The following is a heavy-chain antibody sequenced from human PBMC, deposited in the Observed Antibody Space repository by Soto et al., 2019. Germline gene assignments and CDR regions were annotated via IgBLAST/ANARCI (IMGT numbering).Heavy chain of an antibody. CDR1: GYTFTDYF. Sequence: SVKVSCTSSGYTFTDYFIHWVRQAPGQGFEWMGWINPKSRGTTYAQKFQGRVTMTRDTSNSTAYMELRGLRSDDTAIYYCARVTLKAGNWFDPWGQGTLVTVS. J-gene: IGHJ5*02. CDR3: ARVTLKAGNWFDP. CDR2: INPKSRGT. V-gene: IGHV1-2*02.